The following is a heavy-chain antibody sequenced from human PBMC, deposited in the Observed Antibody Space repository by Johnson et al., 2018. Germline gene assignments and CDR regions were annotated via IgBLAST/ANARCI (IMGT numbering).Heavy chain of an antibody. V-gene: IGHV3-30-3*01. CDR3: AKGSGYYGGTGYMDV. J-gene: IGHJ6*03. D-gene: IGHD3-3*01. Sequence: QVQPVQSGGGVVQPGRSXRLSCAASGFTFSGSAMHWVRQAPGKGLEWVAAISYDENNKYYSDSLRGRFTISSDNSKNMLFLQMNGLRAADTAVYYCAKGSGYYGGTGYMDVWGKGTTVTVSS. CDR2: ISYDENNK. CDR1: GFTFSGSA.